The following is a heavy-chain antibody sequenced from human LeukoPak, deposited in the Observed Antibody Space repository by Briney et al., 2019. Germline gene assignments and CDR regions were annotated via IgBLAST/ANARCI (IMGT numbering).Heavy chain of an antibody. CDR1: GYTFTSYD. CDR3: ATSYGSSWTPRFDP. V-gene: IGHV1-8*01. CDR2: MNPNSGNA. J-gene: IGHJ5*02. D-gene: IGHD6-13*01. Sequence: ASVKVSRKASGYTFTSYDINWVRQATGQGLEWMGWMNPNSGNAAYAQKCQGRVTMTRKTSTSTAYMELSSLTSEDTAIYYCATSYGSSWTPRFDPWGQGSLVTVSS.